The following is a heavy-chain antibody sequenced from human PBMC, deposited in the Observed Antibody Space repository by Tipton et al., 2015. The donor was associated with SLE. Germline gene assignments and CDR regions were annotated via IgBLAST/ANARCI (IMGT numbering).Heavy chain of an antibody. CDR1: GFTVSGNY. V-gene: IGHV3-53*01. J-gene: IGHJ6*02. Sequence: SLRLSCAASGFTVSGNYISWVRQAPGKGLEWVPIIYAGGSTYYADSVKGRFTISRDNSKNTLYLQINSLKAEDTAVYYCAGEGIAVAGSHYYYGMDVWGHGTTVTVSS. D-gene: IGHD6-13*01. CDR2: IYAGGST. CDR3: AGEGIAVAGSHYYYGMDV.